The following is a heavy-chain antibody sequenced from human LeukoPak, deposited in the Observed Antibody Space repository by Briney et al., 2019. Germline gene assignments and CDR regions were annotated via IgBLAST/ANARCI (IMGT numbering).Heavy chain of an antibody. CDR3: ANLMEGYFDY. Sequence: GGSLRLSCAASGFTFSSYAMSWVRQAPGKGLEWVSAIRGSGGSTYYADSVKGRFTISRDNSKNTLYLQMNSLRAEDTAVYYCANLMEGYFDYWGQGTLVTVSS. D-gene: IGHD3-10*01. CDR1: GFTFSSYA. J-gene: IGHJ4*02. V-gene: IGHV3-23*01. CDR2: IRGSGGST.